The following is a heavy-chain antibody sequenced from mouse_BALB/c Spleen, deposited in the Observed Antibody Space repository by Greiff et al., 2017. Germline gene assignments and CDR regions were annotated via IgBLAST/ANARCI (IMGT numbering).Heavy chain of an antibody. CDR1: GFTFSSFG. V-gene: IGHV5-17*02. D-gene: IGHD2-10*01. J-gene: IGHJ4*01. Sequence: EVKLMESGGGLVQPGGSRKLSCAASGFTFSSFGMHWVRQAPEKGLEWVAYISSGSSTIYYADTVKGRFTISRDNPKNTLFLQMTSLRSEDTAMYYCARHAYYGYAMDYWGQGTSVTVSS. CDR3: ARHAYYGYAMDY. CDR2: ISSGSSTI.